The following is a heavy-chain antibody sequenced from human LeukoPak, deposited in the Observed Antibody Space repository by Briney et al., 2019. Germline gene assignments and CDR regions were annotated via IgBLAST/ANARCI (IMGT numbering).Heavy chain of an antibody. J-gene: IGHJ4*02. V-gene: IGHV1-18*03. Sequence: ASVKVSCKASGYTFTSYGISWVRQAPGQGLEWMGWISAYNGNTNYAQKLQGRVTMTRDTSISTAYMELSRLRSDDMAVYYCATEAMGSITLVRGVMDYWGQGTLVTVSS. CDR2: ISAYNGNT. CDR3: ATEAMGSITLVRGVMDY. CDR1: GYTFTSYG. D-gene: IGHD3-10*01.